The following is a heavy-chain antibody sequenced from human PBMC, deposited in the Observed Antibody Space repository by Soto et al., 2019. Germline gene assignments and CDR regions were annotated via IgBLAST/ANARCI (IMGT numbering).Heavy chain of an antibody. Sequence: SETLSLTCTVSGDPITDNNCYWGWIRQPPGMGLEWIASFSHGGGTYYNPSLKTRVTISIDTSQNHFSLTLTSVTAADTAIYYCVRQQRYLKWLSAGHGAMDVWGQGTTVTLS. V-gene: IGHV4-39*01. CDR3: VRQQRYLKWLSAGHGAMDV. J-gene: IGHJ6*02. D-gene: IGHD3-3*01. CDR1: GDPITDNNCY. CDR2: FSHGGGT.